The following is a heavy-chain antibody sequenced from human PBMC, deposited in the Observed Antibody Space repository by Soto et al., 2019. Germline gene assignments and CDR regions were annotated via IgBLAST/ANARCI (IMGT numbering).Heavy chain of an antibody. CDR3: AGVAV. CDR1: GFTFTNYW. Sequence: EVQLVESGGGFVQPGGSLRLSCAASGFTFTNYWMSWVRQAPGKGLEWVANIKVDGSEKYYVDSVKGRFTISRDNAKNSLYLQMNSLRAEDTAVYYCAGVAVRGQGTLVTVSS. V-gene: IGHV3-7*05. J-gene: IGHJ4*02. CDR2: IKVDGSEK. D-gene: IGHD6-19*01.